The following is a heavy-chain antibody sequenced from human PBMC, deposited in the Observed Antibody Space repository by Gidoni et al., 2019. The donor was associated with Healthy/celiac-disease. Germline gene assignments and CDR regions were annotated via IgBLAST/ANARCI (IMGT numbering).Heavy chain of an antibody. Sequence: EVQLVESGGGLVQPGRSLRLSCAASGFPFDDYAMHWVRQAPGKGLEWVSGISWNSGSIGYADSVKGRFTISRDNAKNSLYLQMNSLRAEDTALYYCAKDPYARISSSSAFDYWGQGTLVTVSS. CDR2: ISWNSGSI. J-gene: IGHJ4*02. CDR1: GFPFDDYA. V-gene: IGHV3-9*01. D-gene: IGHD6-13*01. CDR3: AKDPYARISSSSAFDY.